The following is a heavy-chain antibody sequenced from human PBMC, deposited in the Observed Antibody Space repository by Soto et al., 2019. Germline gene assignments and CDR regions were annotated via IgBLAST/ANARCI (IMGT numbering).Heavy chain of an antibody. D-gene: IGHD5-12*01. CDR2: VSHSGST. J-gene: IGHJ4*02. CDR3: ARNRYGGYDFDY. CDR1: SDSITSCNW. Sequence: QVQLQESGPGLVKPSGTLSLTCTDSSDSITSCNWWSWVRQSPGKGLEWNGEVSHSGSTNYIPSLKRRVTISVAKSRNQFSLRLNSVTAADTAVYYCARNRYGGYDFDYWGQGTLVTVSP. V-gene: IGHV4-4*02.